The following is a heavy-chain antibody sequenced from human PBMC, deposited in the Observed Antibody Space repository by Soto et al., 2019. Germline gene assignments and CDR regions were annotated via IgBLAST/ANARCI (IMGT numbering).Heavy chain of an antibody. CDR2: TYYRSKWYN. D-gene: IGHD1-26*01. Sequence: SQTLSLTCAISGDSVSSNSAAWNWIRQSPSRGLEWLGRTYYRSKWYNDYAVSVKSRITINHDTSNNQFTLQLNSVTPEDTAVYYCARAWDRLRGLFFDYWGQGTLVTVSS. V-gene: IGHV6-1*01. CDR1: GDSVSSNSAA. J-gene: IGHJ4*02. CDR3: ARAWDRLRGLFFDY.